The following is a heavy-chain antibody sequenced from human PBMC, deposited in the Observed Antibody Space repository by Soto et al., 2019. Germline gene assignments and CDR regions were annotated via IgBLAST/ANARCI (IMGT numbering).Heavy chain of an antibody. CDR3: ARDHGDTAMVLAYYYYYGMDV. D-gene: IGHD5-18*01. J-gene: IGHJ6*02. Sequence: VGSLRLSCAASGFTFSSYSMNWVRQAPGKGLEWVSSISSSSSYIYYADSVKGRFTISRDNAKNSLYLQMNSLRAEDTAVYYCARDHGDTAMVLAYYYYYGMDVWGQGTTVTVSS. CDR2: ISSSSSYI. V-gene: IGHV3-21*01. CDR1: GFTFSSYS.